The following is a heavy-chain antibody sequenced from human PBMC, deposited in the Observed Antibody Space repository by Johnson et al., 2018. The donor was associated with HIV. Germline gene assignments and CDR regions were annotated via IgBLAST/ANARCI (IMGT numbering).Heavy chain of an antibody. V-gene: IGHV3-66*01. CDR1: GFAVSANF. J-gene: IGHJ3*02. D-gene: IGHD3-3*01. Sequence: VHLVASGGYLVQPGGSLSLSCAASGFAVSANFMSWVREAPGKGLEWVSVIYSGGSTYYSDSVTGRFTISRDNSKNTLYLQMNSLRPEDTAVYFCARDFGTNILGAFDMWGQGTLVTVSS. CDR2: IYSGGST. CDR3: ARDFGTNILGAFDM.